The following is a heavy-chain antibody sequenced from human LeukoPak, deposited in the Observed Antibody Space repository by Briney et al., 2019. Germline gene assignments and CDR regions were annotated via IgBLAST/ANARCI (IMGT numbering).Heavy chain of an antibody. CDR3: ARGIRWASDY. D-gene: IGHD4-23*01. J-gene: IGHJ4*02. CDR2: ITGSGGNT. Sequence: GASLRLSCAASGFTFSNYAMSWVRQAPGKGLEWVSAITGSGGNTYYADSVKGRFTISRDNSKNTLYLQMGSLRTEDMAVYYCARGIRWASDYWGQGTPVTVAS. CDR1: GFTFSNYA. V-gene: IGHV3-23*01.